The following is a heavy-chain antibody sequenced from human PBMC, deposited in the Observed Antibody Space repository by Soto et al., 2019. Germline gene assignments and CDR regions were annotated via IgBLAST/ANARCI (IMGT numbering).Heavy chain of an antibody. CDR3: ARVVISGSYLDY. Sequence: GFSRLSCQASRFTFSSYSRNFVRQAPGKGLEWVSYISSSSSTIYYADSVKGRFTISRDNAKNSLYLQMNSLRAEDTAVYYCARVVISGSYLDYWGQGTLVPVSS. J-gene: IGHJ4*02. CDR1: RFTFSSYS. CDR2: ISSSSSTI. V-gene: IGHV3-48*01. D-gene: IGHD1-26*01.